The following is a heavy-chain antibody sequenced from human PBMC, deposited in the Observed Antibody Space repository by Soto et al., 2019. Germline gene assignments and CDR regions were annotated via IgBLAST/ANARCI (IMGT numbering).Heavy chain of an antibody. J-gene: IGHJ5*02. CDR3: AREAAVAGTAFDH. D-gene: IGHD6-19*01. CDR2: ISYDERNK. Sequence: GSLRLSCAASGFTFSFYGMHWVRQAPGKGLEWLAVISYDERNKFYADSVKGRFTVSRDNSKNTLSLQMNSLRTEDTAVYYCAREAAVAGTAFDHWGQGTLVTVSS. V-gene: IGHV3-30*03. CDR1: GFTFSFYG.